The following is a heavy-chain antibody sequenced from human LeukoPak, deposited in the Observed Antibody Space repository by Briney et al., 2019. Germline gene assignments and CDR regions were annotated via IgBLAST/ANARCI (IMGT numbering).Heavy chain of an antibody. CDR3: ARDPYSGAYGDTYYYYMDV. CDR2: ITSSSSYT. Sequence: GGSLRLSCAASGFTFYTYSMNWVRQAPGKGLEWVSSITSSSSYTFYADSVKGRFTISRDNARNSLYLQMNSLRAEDTAVYYCARDPYSGAYGDTYYYYMDVWGKGTTVTISS. CDR1: GFTFYTYS. J-gene: IGHJ6*03. V-gene: IGHV3-21*01. D-gene: IGHD1-26*01.